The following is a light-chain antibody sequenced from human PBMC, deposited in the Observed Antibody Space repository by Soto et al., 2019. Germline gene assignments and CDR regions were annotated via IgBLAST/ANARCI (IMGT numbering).Light chain of an antibody. CDR2: GAS. Sequence: EIVMTQSPATLSVSPGERATLSCRASQSVSRNLAWYQQKPGQAPRHLIYGASTRATGIPARFSGSGSGTEFTLTISSLQSEDFAVYYCQHYNNWPRTFGQGTKVEIK. J-gene: IGKJ1*01. V-gene: IGKV3-15*01. CDR1: QSVSRN. CDR3: QHYNNWPRT.